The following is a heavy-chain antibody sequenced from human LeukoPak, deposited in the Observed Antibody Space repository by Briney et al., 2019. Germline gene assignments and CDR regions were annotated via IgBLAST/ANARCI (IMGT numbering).Heavy chain of an antibody. J-gene: IGHJ4*02. CDR2: IYYSGST. CDR1: GGSISSGGYY. Sequence: SETLSLTCTVSGGSISSGGYYWSWIRQHPGKGLEWIGYIYYSGSTYYNPSLKGRVTISVDTSKNQFSLKLSSVTAADTAVYYCARAPYYYDSSGYPVLFDYWGQGTLVTVSS. CDR3: ARAPYYYDSSGYPVLFDY. D-gene: IGHD3-22*01. V-gene: IGHV4-31*03.